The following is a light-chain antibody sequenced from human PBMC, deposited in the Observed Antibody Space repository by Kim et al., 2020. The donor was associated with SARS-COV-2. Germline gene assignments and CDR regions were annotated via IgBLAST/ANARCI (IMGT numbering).Light chain of an antibody. J-gene: IGLJ3*02. CDR3: QVWDSSTWV. Sequence: SVALGRTARITSGGNNIVTKNLHWYQQKPGQAPVLVMYRDTNRPSGIPERFSGSNSGNTATLTISRAQAGDEADYYCQVWDSSTWVFGGGTKMTV. CDR1: NIVTKN. V-gene: IGLV3-9*01. CDR2: RDT.